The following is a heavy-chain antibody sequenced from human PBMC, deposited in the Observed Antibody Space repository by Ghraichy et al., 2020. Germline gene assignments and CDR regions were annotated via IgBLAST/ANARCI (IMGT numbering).Heavy chain of an antibody. Sequence: ESLNISCAVSGYSISSGYYWGWIRQPPGKGLEWIGSIYQSGSTYYNPSLKSRVTISVDTSKNQFSLRLSSVTAADTAVYYCARVVPGTHFDHWGQGTLVAVSS. J-gene: IGHJ4*02. CDR3: ARVVPGTHFDH. V-gene: IGHV4-38-2*01. CDR1: GYSISSGYY. D-gene: IGHD6-19*01. CDR2: IYQSGST.